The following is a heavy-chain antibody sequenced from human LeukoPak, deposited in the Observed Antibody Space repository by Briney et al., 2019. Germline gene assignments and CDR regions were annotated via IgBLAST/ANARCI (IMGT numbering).Heavy chain of an antibody. Sequence: PGGSLRLSCAASGFTFSSYGMSWVRQAPGKGLEWVSAISGSGGSTYYADSVKGRFTISRDNSKNTLYLQMNSLRAEDTAVYYCAKSYSSGWYFRFDYWGQGTLVTVSS. CDR3: AKSYSSGWYFRFDY. CDR1: GFTFSSYG. CDR2: ISGSGGST. D-gene: IGHD6-19*01. J-gene: IGHJ4*02. V-gene: IGHV3-23*01.